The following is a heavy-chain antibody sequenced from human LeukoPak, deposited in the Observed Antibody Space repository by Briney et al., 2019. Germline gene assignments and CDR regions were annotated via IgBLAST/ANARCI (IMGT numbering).Heavy chain of an antibody. J-gene: IGHJ3*02. CDR3: ARDGYNFDI. D-gene: IGHD5-24*01. Sequence: GGSLRLSCAASGFTFSSYSMNWVREAPGKGLEWVSYISSSSSTIYYADSVKGRFTISRDNVKNSLYLQMNSLRAEDTAVYYCARDGYNFDIWGQGTMVTVSS. V-gene: IGHV3-48*04. CDR2: ISSSSSTI. CDR1: GFTFSSYS.